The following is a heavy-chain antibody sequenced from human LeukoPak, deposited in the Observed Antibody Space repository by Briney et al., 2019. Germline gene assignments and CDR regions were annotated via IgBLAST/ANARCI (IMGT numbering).Heavy chain of an antibody. J-gene: IGHJ1*01. CDR3: ANYYCTNGVCYHFQH. CDR1: GDSISGHY. Sequence: SETLSLTCTVSGDSISGHYWSWIRQPPGKGLEWVGYVYDTGSANYNPTLKSRVTMSVDTSRNQFSLKLSSVTAADTAVYYCANYYCTNGVCYHFQHWGQGTLVTVSS. CDR2: VYDTGSA. D-gene: IGHD2-8*01. V-gene: IGHV4-59*08.